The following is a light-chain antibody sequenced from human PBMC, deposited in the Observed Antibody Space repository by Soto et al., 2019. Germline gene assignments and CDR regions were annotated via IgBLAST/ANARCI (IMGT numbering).Light chain of an antibody. CDR2: EVS. Sequence: QYALTQPASVSGSPGQSITISCTGTSSDVGSYNLVSWYQQHPGKAPKLMIYEVSKRPSGVSNRFSGSKSGNTASLTISGLQAEDAADYYCCSYAGSSFVVFGGGTKLTVL. CDR1: SSDVGSYNL. J-gene: IGLJ2*01. V-gene: IGLV2-23*02. CDR3: CSYAGSSFVV.